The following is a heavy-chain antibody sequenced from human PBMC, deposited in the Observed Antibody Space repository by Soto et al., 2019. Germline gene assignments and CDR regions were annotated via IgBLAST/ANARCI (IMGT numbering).Heavy chain of an antibody. D-gene: IGHD3-10*01. CDR3: AHGGLWLGELYPVGAFDY. CDR1: GFSLSTSGVG. J-gene: IGHJ4*02. V-gene: IGHV2-5*02. Sequence: QITLKESGPTLVKPTQTLTLTCTFSGFSLSTSGVGVGWIRQPPGKALEWLALIYWDDDKRYSPSLNSRLTITKDTSRNQVVLTMTNMDPVDTATYYCAHGGLWLGELYPVGAFDYWGQGTLVTVSS. CDR2: IYWDDDK.